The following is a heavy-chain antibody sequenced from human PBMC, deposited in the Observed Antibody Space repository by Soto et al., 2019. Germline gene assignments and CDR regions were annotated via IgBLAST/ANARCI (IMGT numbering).Heavy chain of an antibody. D-gene: IGHD2-15*01. J-gene: IGHJ6*03. Sequence: GGSLRLSCAASGFTFSGSAMHWVRQASGKGLEWVGRIRSKANSYATAYAASVKGRFTISRDDSKNTAYLQMNSLKTEDTAVYYCTRHREDIVVVVAANVYYYYMDVWGKGTTVTVSS. CDR2: IRSKANSYAT. CDR3: TRHREDIVVVVAANVYYYYMDV. CDR1: GFTFSGSA. V-gene: IGHV3-73*01.